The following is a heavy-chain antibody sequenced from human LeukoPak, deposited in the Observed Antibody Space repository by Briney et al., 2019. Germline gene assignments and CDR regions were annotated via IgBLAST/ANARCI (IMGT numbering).Heavy chain of an antibody. V-gene: IGHV3-48*03. J-gene: IGHJ6*02. CDR3: ASTGGYGSGTYDYYYFGMDV. Sequence: GGSLRLSCAASGFTFSSYEMNWVRQAPGKGLEWVAYITSSGRIIYYADSVRGRFTISRDNAKNSLYLQMNSLRAEDTAVYYCASTGGYGSGTYDYYYFGMDVWGQGTTVTVSS. CDR1: GFTFSSYE. D-gene: IGHD3-10*01. CDR2: ITSSGRII.